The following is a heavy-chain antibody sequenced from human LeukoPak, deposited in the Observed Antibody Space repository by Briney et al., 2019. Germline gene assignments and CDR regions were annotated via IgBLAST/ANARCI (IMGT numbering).Heavy chain of an antibody. J-gene: IGHJ4*02. Sequence: SETLSLTCAVYGGSFSGYYWSWIRQPPGKGLEWIGEINHSGSTNYNPSLKSRVTISVDTSKNQFSLKLSSVTAADTAVYYCAREVTYYYDSSGYYPQIDYWGQGTLVTVSS. CDR2: INHSGST. CDR3: AREVTYYYDSSGYYPQIDY. V-gene: IGHV4-34*01. CDR1: GGSFSGYY. D-gene: IGHD3-22*01.